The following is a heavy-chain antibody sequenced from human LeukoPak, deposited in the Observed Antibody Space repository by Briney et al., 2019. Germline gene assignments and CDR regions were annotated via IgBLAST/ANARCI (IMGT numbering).Heavy chain of an antibody. CDR2: IYHSGST. CDR1: GGSFSGYY. D-gene: IGHD1-1*01. Sequence: PSETLSLTCAVYGGSFSGYYWSWIRQPPGKGLEWIGYIYHSGSTYYNPSLKSRVTISVDRSKNQFSLKLSSVTAADTAVYYCARDQKYDPAFEAFDIWGQGTMVTVSS. J-gene: IGHJ3*02. V-gene: IGHV4-34*01. CDR3: ARDQKYDPAFEAFDI.